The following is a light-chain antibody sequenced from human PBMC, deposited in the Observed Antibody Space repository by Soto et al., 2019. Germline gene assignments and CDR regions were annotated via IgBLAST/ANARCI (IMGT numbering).Light chain of an antibody. CDR1: QSVSSN. Sequence: EIVMTQSPATLSVSPGERATLSCRASQSVSSNLAWYQQKPGQAPRLLIYGASTRATGLPARFSGSGSGPEFTLAISSLQSEDFAVYYCQQYNNWPPPYTFGQGTKLEIK. J-gene: IGKJ2*01. V-gene: IGKV3-15*01. CDR3: QQYNNWPPPYT. CDR2: GAS.